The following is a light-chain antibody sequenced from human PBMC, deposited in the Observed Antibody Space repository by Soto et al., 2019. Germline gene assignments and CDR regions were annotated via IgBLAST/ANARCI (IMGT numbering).Light chain of an antibody. J-gene: IGKJ5*01. CDR1: QSVRSH. V-gene: IGKV3-15*01. CDR2: GAS. CDR3: QQYKNWPL. Sequence: IVMTQSPATLSVSPGEGVTLSCRASQSVRSHLAWYQQKPGQPPRLLIYGASTRATGIPARFSGSGFGTEFTLTISGLQSEDFAVYYCQQYKNWPLFGQGTRLESK.